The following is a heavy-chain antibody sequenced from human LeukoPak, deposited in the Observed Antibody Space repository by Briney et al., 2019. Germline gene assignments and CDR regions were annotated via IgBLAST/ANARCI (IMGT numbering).Heavy chain of an antibody. D-gene: IGHD5-18*01. CDR2: IITGSSTI. CDR3: ARVAEIQLWLRSAFDY. Sequence: GGSLRLSCAASGFTFSTYSMNWVRQAPGKGLEWVSFIITGSSTIYYADSVKGRFTISRDNAKNSLYLQMNSLRDEDTAVYYCARVAEIQLWLRSAFDYWGQGTLVTVSS. CDR1: GFTFSTYS. J-gene: IGHJ4*02. V-gene: IGHV3-48*02.